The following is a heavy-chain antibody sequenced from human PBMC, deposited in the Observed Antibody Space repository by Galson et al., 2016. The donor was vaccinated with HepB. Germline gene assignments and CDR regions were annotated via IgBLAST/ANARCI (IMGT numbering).Heavy chain of an antibody. CDR3: ALSWGGGFDI. J-gene: IGHJ3*02. Sequence: SLRLSCAASGFSFSSYVMSWVRQAPGKGLEWVSGISGSGGSTDYADSVRGRFTISRDNSKNTVELQMNSLSAEETAVYYWALSWGGGFDIWGQGTMVTVSS. D-gene: IGHD3-16*01. V-gene: IGHV3-23*01. CDR2: ISGSGGST. CDR1: GFSFSSYV.